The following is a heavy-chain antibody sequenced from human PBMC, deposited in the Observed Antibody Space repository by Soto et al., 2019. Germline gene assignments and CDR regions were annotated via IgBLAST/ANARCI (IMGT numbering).Heavy chain of an antibody. CDR1: GGTFSSYT. J-gene: IGHJ4*02. CDR3: VRGGNVAGGTIYLDS. Sequence: SVKVSCKASGGTFSSYTISWVRQAPGQGLEWMGRIIPILGIANYAQKFQGRVTITADKSTSTAYMELSSLRSEDTAVYYCVRGGNVAGGTIYLDSWGQGTLVTVSS. CDR2: IIPILGIA. D-gene: IGHD6-13*01. V-gene: IGHV1-69*02.